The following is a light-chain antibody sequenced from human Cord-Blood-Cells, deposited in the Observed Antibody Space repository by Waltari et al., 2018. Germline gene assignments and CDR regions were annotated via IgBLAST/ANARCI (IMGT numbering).Light chain of an antibody. Sequence: EIVMTQSPATLSVSPGERATLSCRASQSVSSNLAWYQQKPGQAPRLLSYGASTRAIGIPARFSGSGSGKEFTLTISSLQSEDFAVYYCQQYNNWPYTFGQGTKLEIK. CDR1: QSVSSN. J-gene: IGKJ2*01. V-gene: IGKV3-15*01. CDR3: QQYNNWPYT. CDR2: GAS.